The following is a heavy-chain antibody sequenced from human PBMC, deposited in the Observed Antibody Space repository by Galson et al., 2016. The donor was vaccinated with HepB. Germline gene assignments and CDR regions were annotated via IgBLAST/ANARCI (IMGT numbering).Heavy chain of an antibody. D-gene: IGHD3-16*02. Sequence: ETLSLTCTVSGGSINNANYYLGWVRQPPGKQLGWIASIYYSGTIPYNPSLKSRVSMSMDTSKNQFSLRVNSVTAADTAIYYCARVVKGGAVCLDYWGQGTLVTVSS. CDR1: GGSINNANYY. J-gene: IGHJ4*02. CDR3: ARVVKGGAVCLDY. V-gene: IGHV4-39*07. CDR2: IYYSGTI.